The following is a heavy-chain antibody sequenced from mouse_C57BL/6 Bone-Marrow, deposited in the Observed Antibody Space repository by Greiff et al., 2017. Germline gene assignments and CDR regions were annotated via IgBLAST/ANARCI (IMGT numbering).Heavy chain of an antibody. J-gene: IGHJ3*01. CDR3: SPDGYPVAY. CDR2: IDPENGDT. V-gene: IGHV14-4*01. D-gene: IGHD2-3*01. Sequence: VQLQQSGAELVRPGASVKLSCTASGFNIKDDYMHWVKQRPEQGLEWIGWIDPENGDTEYASKFQGKATITADTSSNPAYLQLSSLTSEDTAVYYCSPDGYPVAYWGQGTLVTVSA. CDR1: GFNIKDDY.